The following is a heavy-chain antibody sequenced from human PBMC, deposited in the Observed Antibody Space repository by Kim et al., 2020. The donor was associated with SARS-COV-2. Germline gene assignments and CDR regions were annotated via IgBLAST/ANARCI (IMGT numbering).Heavy chain of an antibody. Sequence: ASVKVSCKASGYTFTSYGISWVRQAPGQGLEWMGWISAYNGNTNYAQKLQGRVTMTTDTSTSTAYMELRSLRSDDTAVYYCARDRSYYDFWSGQPTFDYWGQGTLVTVSS. D-gene: IGHD3-3*01. V-gene: IGHV1-18*01. CDR2: ISAYNGNT. CDR3: ARDRSYYDFWSGQPTFDY. J-gene: IGHJ4*02. CDR1: GYTFTSYG.